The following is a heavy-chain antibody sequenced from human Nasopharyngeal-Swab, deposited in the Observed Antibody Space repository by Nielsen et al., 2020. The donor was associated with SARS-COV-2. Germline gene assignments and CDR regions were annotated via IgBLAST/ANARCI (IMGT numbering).Heavy chain of an antibody. CDR1: GFTFSSYW. CDR3: AKDRGIVVVIGFDY. D-gene: IGHD3-22*01. Sequence: GGSLRLSCAASGFTFSSYWMHWVRQAPGKGLVWVSRINSDGSSTSYADSVKGRFTISRDNAKNTLYLQMNSLRAEDTAVYYCAKDRGIVVVIGFDYWGQGTLVTVSS. V-gene: IGHV3-74*01. J-gene: IGHJ4*02. CDR2: INSDGSST.